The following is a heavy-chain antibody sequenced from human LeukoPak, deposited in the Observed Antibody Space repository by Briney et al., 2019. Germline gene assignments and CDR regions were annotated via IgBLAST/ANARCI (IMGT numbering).Heavy chain of an antibody. CDR1: GFTFSSYS. D-gene: IGHD4-23*01. Sequence: GGSLRLSCAASGFTFSSYSLNWIRQAPGKGLEWVSYINNSTSTIYYAESVKSRFTSSRDNAKSALYLQMTSLRAEDTAVYYCARDVTYYGGDWFDPWGQGTLVTVSS. CDR3: ARDVTYYGGDWFDP. J-gene: IGHJ5*02. CDR2: INNSTSTI. V-gene: IGHV3-48*04.